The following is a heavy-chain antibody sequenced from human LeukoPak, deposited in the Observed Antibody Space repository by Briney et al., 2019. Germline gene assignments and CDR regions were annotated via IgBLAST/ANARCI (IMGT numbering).Heavy chain of an antibody. Sequence: GASVKVSCRASGYTFTGYYIHWLRQAPGQGLEWMGWFNPNSGGTNYAPKFQGLVTMSSDTSIATAYMELNRLISDDTAVYYCARTEPPCTSCLLLDYWGQGTLVTVSS. V-gene: IGHV1-2*02. CDR3: ARTEPPCTSCLLLDY. CDR1: GYTFTGYY. D-gene: IGHD2-2*01. CDR2: FNPNSGGT. J-gene: IGHJ4*02.